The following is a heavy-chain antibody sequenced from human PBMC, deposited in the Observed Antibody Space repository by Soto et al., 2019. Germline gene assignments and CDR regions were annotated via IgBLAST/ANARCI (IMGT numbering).Heavy chain of an antibody. CDR2: IIPIFGTA. D-gene: IGHD2-2*01. Sequence: QVQLGQSGAEVKKPGSSVKVSCKASVGTFSSYAISWVRQAPGQGLEWMVGIIPIFGTANYAQKFQGRVTITAAESMSTAYMELSSLRSEDRAVYYCARGSGYCSSTSCSRAFDIWGQGTMVTVSS. J-gene: IGHJ3*02. CDR3: ARGSGYCSSTSCSRAFDI. CDR1: VGTFSSYA. V-gene: IGHV1-69*01.